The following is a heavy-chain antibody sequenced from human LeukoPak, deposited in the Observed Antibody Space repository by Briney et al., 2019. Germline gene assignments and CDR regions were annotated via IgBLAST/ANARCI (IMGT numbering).Heavy chain of an antibody. V-gene: IGHV1-18*01. CDR1: GYTFTSYG. J-gene: IGHJ4*02. Sequence: ASVKVSCKASGYTFTSYGISWVRQTPGQGLEWMGWISAYNGNTNYAQKLQGRVTMTTDTSTSTAYMELRSLRSDDTAVYYCARAEYNWNDVPIDYWGQGTLVTVSS. CDR2: ISAYNGNT. CDR3: ARAEYNWNDVPIDY. D-gene: IGHD1-1*01.